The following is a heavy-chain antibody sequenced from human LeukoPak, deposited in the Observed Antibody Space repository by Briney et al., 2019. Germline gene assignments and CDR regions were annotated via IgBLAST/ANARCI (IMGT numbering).Heavy chain of an antibody. Sequence: SVKVSCKASGGTFSSYAISWVRQAPGQGLEWMGRITPILGIANYAQKFQGRATITADKSTSTAYMELSSLRSEDTAVYYCARAGDYYGSGIDYWGQGTLVTVSS. CDR2: ITPILGIA. CDR3: ARAGDYYGSGIDY. CDR1: GGTFSSYA. D-gene: IGHD3-10*01. J-gene: IGHJ4*02. V-gene: IGHV1-69*04.